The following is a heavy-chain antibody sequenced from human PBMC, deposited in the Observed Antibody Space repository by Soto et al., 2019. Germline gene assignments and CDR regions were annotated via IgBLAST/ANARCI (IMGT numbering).Heavy chain of an antibody. CDR3: VRAAKRYFDY. V-gene: IGHV1-3*01. J-gene: IGHJ4*02. CDR2: INAGNGNT. CDR1: GYTFTSYA. Sequence: ASVKVSCKASGYTFTSYAMHWVRQAPGQRLEWMGWINAGNGNTKYSQKFQGRVTITRDTSASTAYLELTSLRSEDTAVYYCVRAAKRYFDYWGQGTLVTVSS.